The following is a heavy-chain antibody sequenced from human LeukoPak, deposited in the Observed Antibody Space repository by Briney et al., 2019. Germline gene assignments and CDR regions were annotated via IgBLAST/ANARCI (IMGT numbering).Heavy chain of an antibody. CDR3: VRSRALDYYGSGSDFDYYYYYMDV. D-gene: IGHD3-10*01. CDR2: INPNSGGT. V-gene: IGHV1-2*02. CDR1: VYTFTGYY. Sequence: ASVKVSCKASVYTFTGYYMHSVRQAPGQGLEWMGWINPNSGGTKIVQKFHGRVTMTGDTSISTAYTELSRLTSDDTALYYCVRSRALDYYGSGSDFDYYYYYMDVWGKGTTVTISS. J-gene: IGHJ6*03.